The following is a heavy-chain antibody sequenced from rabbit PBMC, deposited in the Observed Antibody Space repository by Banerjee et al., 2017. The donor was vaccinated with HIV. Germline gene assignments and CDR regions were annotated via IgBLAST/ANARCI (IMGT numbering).Heavy chain of an antibody. V-gene: IGHV1S40*01. CDR3: ARGGYPSDVGLNL. CDR2: INTNTGNT. D-gene: IGHD1-1*01. J-gene: IGHJ4*01. Sequence: WIACINTNTGNTVYASWAKGPFTISKTSSTTVTLQMTSLTAADTATYFCARGGYPSDVGLNLWGQGTLVTVS.